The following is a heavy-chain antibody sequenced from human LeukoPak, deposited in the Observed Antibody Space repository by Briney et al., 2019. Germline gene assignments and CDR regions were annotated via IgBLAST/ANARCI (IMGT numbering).Heavy chain of an antibody. D-gene: IGHD3-9*01. CDR2: IYYSGGT. J-gene: IGHJ6*03. CDR1: GGSISSNGYY. Sequence: SETLSLTCTVSGGSISSNGYYWAWFRQPPGKGLEWIGSIYYSGGTYYNPSLKSRVTISIDTSKNQFSLKLRSVTAADTAVYYCARRNNYDILTGYYSYYYYMDVWGKGTTVTISS. V-gene: IGHV4-39*07. CDR3: ARRNNYDILTGYYSYYYYMDV.